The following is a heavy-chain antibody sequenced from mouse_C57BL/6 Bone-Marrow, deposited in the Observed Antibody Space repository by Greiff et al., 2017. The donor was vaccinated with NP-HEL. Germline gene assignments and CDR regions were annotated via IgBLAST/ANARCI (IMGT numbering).Heavy chain of an antibody. Sequence: EVQLVESGGDLVKPGRSLKLSCAASGFTFSSYGMSWVRQTPDKRLEWVATISNGGSYTYYPDSVKGRFTISRDNAKNTLYLQMSSLKSEDTAMYYCASPYDYDVAWFAYWGQGTLVTVSA. CDR3: ASPYDYDVAWFAY. J-gene: IGHJ3*01. V-gene: IGHV5-6*01. CDR1: GFTFSSYG. CDR2: ISNGGSYT. D-gene: IGHD2-4*01.